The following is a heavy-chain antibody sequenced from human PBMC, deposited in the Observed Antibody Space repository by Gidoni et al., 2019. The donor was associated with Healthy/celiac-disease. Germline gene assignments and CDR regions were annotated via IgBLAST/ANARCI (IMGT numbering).Heavy chain of an antibody. D-gene: IGHD3-22*01. Sequence: QVQLQESGPGLVKPSETLSLTCPVSGSSLSSGPYWGWIRQPPGKGLEWIGSIYHSGSTYYNPSLKSRVTISVDTSKNQFSLKLSSVTAADTAVYYCASTDGYYDSSGYYYPTMFDAFDIWGQGTMVTVSS. CDR1: GSSLSSGPY. CDR2: IYHSGST. CDR3: ASTDGYYDSSGYYYPTMFDAFDI. J-gene: IGHJ3*02. V-gene: IGHV4-38-2*01.